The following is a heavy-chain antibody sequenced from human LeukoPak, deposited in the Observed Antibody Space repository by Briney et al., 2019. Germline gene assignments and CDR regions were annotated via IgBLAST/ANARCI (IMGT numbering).Heavy chain of an antibody. CDR2: IYYSGST. Sequence: SSETLSLTCTVSGGSLSSSSYSWGWIRQPPGKGLEWIGSIYYSGSTYYNPSLKSRVTISVDTSKNQFSLKLSSVTAADTAVYYCARRVGLPAAMRFDPWGQGTLVTVSS. V-gene: IGHV4-39*01. J-gene: IGHJ5*02. CDR3: ARRVGLPAAMRFDP. D-gene: IGHD2-2*01. CDR1: GGSLSSSSYS.